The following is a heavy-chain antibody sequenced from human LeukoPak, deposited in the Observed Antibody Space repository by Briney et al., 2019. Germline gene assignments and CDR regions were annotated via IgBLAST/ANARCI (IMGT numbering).Heavy chain of an antibody. V-gene: IGHV3-64*01. CDR3: ARVGRGVTTVFAGGLYFDY. Sequence: GGSLRLSCAASGFTFSNYAMHWVRQAPGKGLEHVSVISSYAGRAYYANSVKGRFTISRDNSKNTVYLQMGSLRSEDTAVYYCARVGRGVTTVFAGGLYFDYWGQGTLVTVSS. CDR1: GFTFSNYA. D-gene: IGHD4-17*01. CDR2: ISSYAGRA. J-gene: IGHJ4*02.